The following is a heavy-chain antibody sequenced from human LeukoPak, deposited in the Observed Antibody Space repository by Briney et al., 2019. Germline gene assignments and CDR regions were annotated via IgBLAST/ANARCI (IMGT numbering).Heavy chain of an antibody. D-gene: IGHD1-26*01. CDR1: GITLSNYG. V-gene: IGHV3-30*18. CDR2: ISYDGSNK. Sequence: PGGSLRLSCAVSGITLSNYGMSWVRQAPGKGLEWVAVISYDGSNKYYADSVKGRFTISRDNSKNTLYLQMNSLRAEDTAVYYCAKDLSGSYPKGYYYYYYGMDVWGQGTTVTVSS. J-gene: IGHJ6*02. CDR3: AKDLSGSYPKGYYYYYYGMDV.